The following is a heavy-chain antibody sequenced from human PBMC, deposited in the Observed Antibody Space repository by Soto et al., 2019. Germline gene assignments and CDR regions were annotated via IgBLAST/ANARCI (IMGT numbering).Heavy chain of an antibody. CDR1: GFTFSSYS. Sequence: EVQLVESGGGLVKPGGSLRLSCAASGFTFSSYSMNWVRQAPGKGLEWVSSISSSSSYIYYADSVKGRFTISRDNAKNSLYLQMNSLRAEDTAVYYCASSLQHSSPKPLDYWGQGTLVTVSS. D-gene: IGHD6-13*01. V-gene: IGHV3-21*01. CDR2: ISSSSSYI. J-gene: IGHJ4*02. CDR3: ASSLQHSSPKPLDY.